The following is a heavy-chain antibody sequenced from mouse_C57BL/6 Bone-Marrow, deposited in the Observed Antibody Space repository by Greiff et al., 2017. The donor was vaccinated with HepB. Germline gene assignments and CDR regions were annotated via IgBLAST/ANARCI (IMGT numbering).Heavy chain of an antibody. CDR2: INDDGSST. V-gene: IGHV5-16*01. J-gene: IGHJ4*01. Sequence: EVKLMESEGGLVQPGSSMKLSCTASGFTLSDYYMAWVRQVPEKGLEWVANINDDGSSTYYLDSLKSRFIISRDNAKNILYLQMSSLKSEDTATYYCARVLNCFYAMDYWGQGTSVTVSS. CDR1: GFTLSDYY. CDR3: ARVLNCFYAMDY. D-gene: IGHD4-1*01.